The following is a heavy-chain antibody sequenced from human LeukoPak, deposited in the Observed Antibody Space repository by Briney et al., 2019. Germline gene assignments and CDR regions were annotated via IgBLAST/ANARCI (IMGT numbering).Heavy chain of an antibody. J-gene: IGHJ4*02. CDR3: ARVQWEVVGANEIMEFDY. Sequence: GASVKVSCKVSGYTLTELSMHWVRQAPGKGLEWMGGFDPEDGETIYAQKFQGRVTMTEDTSTDTAYMELSSLRSEDTAVYYCARVQWEVVGANEIMEFDYWGQGTLVTVSS. CDR1: GYTLTELS. D-gene: IGHD1-26*01. V-gene: IGHV1-24*01. CDR2: FDPEDGET.